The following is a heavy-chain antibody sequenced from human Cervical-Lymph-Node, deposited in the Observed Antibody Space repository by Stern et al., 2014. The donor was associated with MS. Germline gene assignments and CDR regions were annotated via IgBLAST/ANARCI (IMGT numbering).Heavy chain of an antibody. J-gene: IGHJ6*02. CDR3: ARALETATEIYYGMDV. V-gene: IGHV3-33*01. CDR2: IWSDGSSK. CDR1: GFTFSSYG. D-gene: IGHD1-7*01. Sequence: MQLVESGGGVVQPGRSLRLSCAASGFTFSSYGMHWVRQAPGKGLEWVVVIWSDGSSKYYAESVKGRFTISRDNSKNTLYLQMNSLRAEDTAVYYCARALETATEIYYGMDVWGQGTTVTVSS.